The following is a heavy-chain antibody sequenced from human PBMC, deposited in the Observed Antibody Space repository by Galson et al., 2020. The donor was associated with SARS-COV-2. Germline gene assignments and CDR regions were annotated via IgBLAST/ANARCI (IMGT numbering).Heavy chain of an antibody. CDR1: GYTFTSYY. D-gene: IGHD4-4*01. CDR2: INPSGGGT. Sequence: GESLKISCKASGYTFTSYYIHWVRQAPGQGLEWMGIINPSGGGTTYAQKFQGRVTMTRDTSTSTVYMELSSLRCEDTAVYYCARDSQGGNDYNYLLFWGQGTLVTVSS. CDR3: ARDSQGGNDYNYLLF. V-gene: IGHV1-46*01. J-gene: IGHJ4*02.